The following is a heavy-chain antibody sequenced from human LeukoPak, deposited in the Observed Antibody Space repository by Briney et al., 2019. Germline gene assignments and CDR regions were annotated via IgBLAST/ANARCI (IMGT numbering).Heavy chain of an antibody. CDR3: ASDSSGWYYFDY. CDR1: GFTVSTNY. J-gene: IGHJ4*02. CDR2: IYSDGST. D-gene: IGHD6-19*01. V-gene: IGHV3-53*01. Sequence: GGSLRLSCAASGFTVSTNYMSWVRQAPGKGLEWVSFIYSDGSTYYADSVKGRFTISRDNSKNTLYLQMNSLRAEDTAVYYCASDSSGWYYFDYWGQGTLVTVSS.